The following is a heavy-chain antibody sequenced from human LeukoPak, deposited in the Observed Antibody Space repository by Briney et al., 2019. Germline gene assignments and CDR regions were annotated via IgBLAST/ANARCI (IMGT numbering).Heavy chain of an antibody. J-gene: IGHJ3*02. D-gene: IGHD1-26*01. Sequence: PSETLSLTCAVSGGSISSGSYYCSWIRQPAGRGLEWIGRIYTSGSTNYNPSLKSRVTISVDTSKNQFSLKLSSVTAADTAVYYCARGSEWELLGAFDIWGQGTMVTVSS. V-gene: IGHV4-61*02. CDR1: GGSISSGSYY. CDR3: ARGSEWELLGAFDI. CDR2: IYTSGST.